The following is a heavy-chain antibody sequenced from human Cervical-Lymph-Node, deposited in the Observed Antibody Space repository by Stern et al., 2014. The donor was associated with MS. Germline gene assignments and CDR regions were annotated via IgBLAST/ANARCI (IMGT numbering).Heavy chain of an antibody. D-gene: IGHD4-11*01. CDR3: TGSSAVIPPFDP. J-gene: IGHJ5*02. V-gene: IGHV1-2*02. CDR1: AYTFSGQY. Sequence: QLVQSGAEVKKPGASVKVSCKASAYTFSGQYIHWVRQAPGQGLEWMGWISPNSGGTNYAQKFLGRVTMTRDTSISTTYMELTRLRSDDTAMYYCTGSSAVIPPFDPWGQGTLVTVSS. CDR2: ISPNSGGT.